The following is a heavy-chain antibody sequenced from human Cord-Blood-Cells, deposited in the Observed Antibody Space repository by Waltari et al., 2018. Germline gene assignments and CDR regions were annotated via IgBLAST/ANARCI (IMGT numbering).Heavy chain of an antibody. Sequence: QVTLKESGPVLVKPTETLTLTCTVSGFSLSNARMGVSWIRQPPGKALEWLAHIFLNDEKSYSTSLKSRLTISKDTSKSQVVLTMTNMDPVDTATYYCAGSHDILTGYYFDYWGQGTLVTVSS. CDR1: GFSLSNARMG. J-gene: IGHJ4*02. V-gene: IGHV2-26*01. CDR2: IFLNDEK. CDR3: AGSHDILTGYYFDY. D-gene: IGHD3-9*01.